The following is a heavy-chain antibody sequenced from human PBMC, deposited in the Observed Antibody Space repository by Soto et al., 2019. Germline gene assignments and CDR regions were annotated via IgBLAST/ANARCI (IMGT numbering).Heavy chain of an antibody. J-gene: IGHJ4*02. V-gene: IGHV3-23*01. CDR1: GCTFRTYA. CDR2: ISGSGSFT. CDR3: AKIPTGSGSSKFDY. Sequence: GVLRLSCAASGCTFRTYAMNWVRQAPGNGLEWISAISGSGSFTHYADSVRGRFTISRDNSQNQLYLQMNNLRGDDTAMYYCAKIPTGSGSSKFDYWGQGIQVTVSS. D-gene: IGHD3-10*01.